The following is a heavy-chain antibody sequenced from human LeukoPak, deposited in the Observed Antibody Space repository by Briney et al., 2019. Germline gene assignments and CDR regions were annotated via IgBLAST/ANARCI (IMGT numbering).Heavy chain of an antibody. CDR2: VGADPDRT. Sequence: GGSLRLSCAASGFTFSNFAMNWVRQAPGKGLEWVAAVGADPDRTYYADSVKGRFSIFRDNSRNTLSLQMNSLRAEDTALYYCVKGHGDWIPAEYLQQWGHGTLVTVSS. V-gene: IGHV3-23*01. CDR3: VKGHGDWIPAEYLQQ. CDR1: GFTFSNFA. D-gene: IGHD3/OR15-3a*01. J-gene: IGHJ1*01.